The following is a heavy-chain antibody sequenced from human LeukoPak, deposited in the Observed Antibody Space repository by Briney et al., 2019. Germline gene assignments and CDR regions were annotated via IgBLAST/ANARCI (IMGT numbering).Heavy chain of an antibody. J-gene: IGHJ4*02. CDR3: ARQGMIPY. CDR2: IYPGDSDT. V-gene: IGHV5-51*01. CDR1: GYSFINHW. Sequence: GESLKISCKGSGYSFINHWIGWVRQMPGTALERMGSIYPGDSDTRYSPSFQGQVTISADSSSNTADLQWSSLKASDTAMYYCARQGMIPYWGQGTLVTVSS. D-gene: IGHD3-16*01.